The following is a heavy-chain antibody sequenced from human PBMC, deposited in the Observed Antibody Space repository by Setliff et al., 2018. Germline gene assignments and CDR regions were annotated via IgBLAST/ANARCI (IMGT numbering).Heavy chain of an antibody. CDR1: GYTFTSYY. Sequence: RASVKVSCKASGYTFTSYYMHWVRQAPGQGLEWMGIINPSGGSTSYAQKFQGRVTMTRDTSTSTVYMELSSLRSEDTAVYYCAREAKRNVVVVVAATPVYWGQGTLVTVSS. V-gene: IGHV1-46*01. D-gene: IGHD2-15*01. J-gene: IGHJ4*02. CDR2: INPSGGST. CDR3: AREAKRNVVVVVAATPVY.